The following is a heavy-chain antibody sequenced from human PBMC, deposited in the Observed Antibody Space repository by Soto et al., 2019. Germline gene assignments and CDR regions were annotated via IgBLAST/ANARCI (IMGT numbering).Heavy chain of an antibody. CDR3: AKYYDSSGYYSPFDY. Sequence: EVQLLESGGGLVQPGGSLRLSCAASGFTFSSYAMSWVRQAPGKRLEWVSAISGSGGSTYYADSVKGRFTISRDNSKNTLYLQMNSLRAEDTAVYYCAKYYDSSGYYSPFDYWGQGTLVTVSS. CDR2: ISGSGGST. CDR1: GFTFSSYA. V-gene: IGHV3-23*01. D-gene: IGHD3-22*01. J-gene: IGHJ4*02.